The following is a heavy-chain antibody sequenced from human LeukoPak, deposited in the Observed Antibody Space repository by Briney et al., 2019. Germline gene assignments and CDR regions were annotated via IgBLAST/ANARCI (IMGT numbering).Heavy chain of an antibody. CDR1: GFTFDNYV. CDR2: IDGTGRTT. Sequence: GGSLRLSCAASGFTFDNYVMHWVRQAPGKGLEWVSSIDGTGRTTDYADSVKGRFTTSRDNSKNAAYLQLDSLRADDTAVYYCAKINSITLVRGANILLNNWGQGTLATVSS. V-gene: IGHV3-23*01. D-gene: IGHD3-10*01. J-gene: IGHJ4*02. CDR3: AKINSITLVRGANILLNN.